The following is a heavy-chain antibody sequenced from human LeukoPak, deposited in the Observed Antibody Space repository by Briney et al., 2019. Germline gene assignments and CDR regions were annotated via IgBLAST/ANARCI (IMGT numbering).Heavy chain of an antibody. CDR3: ARDQLDH. CDR1: GLDVSGTY. CDR2: AFVGGDT. Sequence: GGSLRLSCVSSGLDVSGTYMSWIRQAPGKGLEWVSTAFVGGDTYYADSVEGRFTLSKDISTNTMYLQMDGLRPEDTAVYFCARDQLDHWGQGALVSV. V-gene: IGHV3-53*01. J-gene: IGHJ5*02.